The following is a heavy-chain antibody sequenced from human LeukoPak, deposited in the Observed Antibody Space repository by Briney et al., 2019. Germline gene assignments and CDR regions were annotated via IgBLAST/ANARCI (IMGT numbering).Heavy chain of an antibody. CDR2: ISWNSGSI. J-gene: IGHJ4*02. V-gene: IGHV3-9*01. CDR1: GFTFDDYA. CDR3: AKGRYYFDY. Sequence: GGSLRLSCAASGFTFDDYAMHWVRQAPGKGLEWVSGISWNSGSIGYADSVKGRFTISRDNAKNSLYLQMNSPRAEDTALYYCAKGRYYFDYWGQGTLVTVSS.